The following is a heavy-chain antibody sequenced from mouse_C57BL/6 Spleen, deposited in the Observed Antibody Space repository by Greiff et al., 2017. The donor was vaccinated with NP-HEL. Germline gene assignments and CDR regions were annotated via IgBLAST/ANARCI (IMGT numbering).Heavy chain of an antibody. J-gene: IGHJ2*01. CDR1: GYAFSSYW. V-gene: IGHV1-80*01. CDR3: AREGDYYGRGNY. Sequence: VKLVESGAELVKPGASVKISCKASGYAFSSYWMNWVKQRPGTGLEWIGQIYPGDGDTNYNGKFKGKATLTADKSSSTAYMQLSSLTSEDSAVDFCAREGDYYGRGNYWGQGTTLTVSS. D-gene: IGHD1-1*01. CDR2: IYPGDGDT.